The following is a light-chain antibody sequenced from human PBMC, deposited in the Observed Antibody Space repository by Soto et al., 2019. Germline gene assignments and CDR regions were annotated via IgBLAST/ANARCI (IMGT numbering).Light chain of an antibody. Sequence: QSVVTQPPSASGTPGQWVTISCSGTSSNIESNPVFWYQHLPGTAPKLLIYSNNQRPSGVPDRFSGSKSATSASLAISGLRSEDEADYYCATWDDSLSGPVFGGGTQLTVL. J-gene: IGLJ2*01. CDR2: SNN. V-gene: IGLV1-47*01. CDR1: SSNIESNP. CDR3: ATWDDSLSGPV.